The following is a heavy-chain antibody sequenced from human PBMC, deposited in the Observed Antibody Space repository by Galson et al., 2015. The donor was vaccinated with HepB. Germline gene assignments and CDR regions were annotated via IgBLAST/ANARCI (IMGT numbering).Heavy chain of an antibody. CDR2: INPNSGGT. CDR3: ARPRGIAAAALVY. D-gene: IGHD6-13*01. CDR1: GYTFTGYY. J-gene: IGHJ4*02. Sequence: QSGAEVKKPGESLKVSCKASGYTFTGYYMHWVRQAPGQGLEWMGWINPNSGGTNYAQKFQGRVTMTRDTSISTAYMELSRLRSDDTAVYYCARPRGIAAAALVYWGQGTLVTVSS. V-gene: IGHV1-2*02.